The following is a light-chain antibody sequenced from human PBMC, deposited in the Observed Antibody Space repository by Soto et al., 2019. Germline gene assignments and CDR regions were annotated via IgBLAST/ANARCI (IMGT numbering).Light chain of an antibody. J-gene: IGKJ1*01. Sequence: EIVLTQSPGALSLSPGERATLSCRASQSVSSSYLAWYQQKPGQAPRLLIYAAPTRATGIPDRFSGSGSGTDFTLTIGRLDPEDFAVYYCLKYGSSPGWTFGPGTKVDIK. CDR2: AAP. V-gene: IGKV3-20*01. CDR3: LKYGSSPGWT. CDR1: QSVSSSY.